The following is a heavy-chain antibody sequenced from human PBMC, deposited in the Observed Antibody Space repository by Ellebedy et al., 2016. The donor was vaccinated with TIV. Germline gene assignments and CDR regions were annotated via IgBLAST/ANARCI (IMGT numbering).Heavy chain of an antibody. CDR2: IYSSGST. CDR1: GGSFSSGRYS. V-gene: IGHV4-61*02. Sequence: MPSETLSLTCVVSGGSFSSGRYSWSWIRQPAGKGLEWIGRIYSSGSTNYNPTLKSRVTMSVDTSKNQFSLKLSSVTAADTAVYYCARGVITNDYYSMDVWGQGTTDTVSS. D-gene: IGHD3-22*01. CDR3: ARGVITNDYYSMDV. J-gene: IGHJ6*02.